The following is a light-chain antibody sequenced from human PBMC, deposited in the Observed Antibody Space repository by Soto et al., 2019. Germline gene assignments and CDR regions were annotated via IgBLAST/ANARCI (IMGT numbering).Light chain of an antibody. CDR1: QSISDN. CDR2: HTS. J-gene: IGKJ4*01. Sequence: EIVMTQSPDTVSVSPGEGAKLSCRASQSISDNLALYQQKPGLAPRLLIYHTSSSATGVPARFSGSGSGTEFTLTISSLQSEDFAVYYCQQYNNWPLTFGGGTKVDIK. CDR3: QQYNNWPLT. V-gene: IGKV3-15*01.